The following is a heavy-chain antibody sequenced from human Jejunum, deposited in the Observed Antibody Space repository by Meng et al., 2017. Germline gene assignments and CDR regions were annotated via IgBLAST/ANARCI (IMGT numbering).Heavy chain of an antibody. J-gene: IGHJ4*02. V-gene: IGHV3-48*03. CDR2: ISSSGSTI. CDR1: GFTFSSYE. Sequence: GGSLRLSCAASGFTFSSYEMNWVRQAPGKGLQWVSYISSSGSTIYYADSVKGRFTMSRDNAKNSLYLQMNSLRAEDTAVYYCARDGPAAGWYDLPFDYWGQGTLVTVDS. CDR3: ARDGPAAGWYDLPFDY. D-gene: IGHD6-19*01.